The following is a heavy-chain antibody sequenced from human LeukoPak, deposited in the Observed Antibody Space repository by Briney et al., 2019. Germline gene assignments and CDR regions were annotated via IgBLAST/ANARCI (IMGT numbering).Heavy chain of an antibody. Sequence: GGSLRLSCAASGFTFSSYSMNWVRQAPGKGPEWVSSISSSSSYIYYADSVKGRFTISRDNAKNSLYLQMNSLRAEDTAVYYCARKTGAAADQGHYFDYWGQGTLVTVSS. CDR2: ISSSSSYI. CDR1: GFTFSSYS. D-gene: IGHD6-13*01. J-gene: IGHJ4*02. V-gene: IGHV3-21*01. CDR3: ARKTGAAADQGHYFDY.